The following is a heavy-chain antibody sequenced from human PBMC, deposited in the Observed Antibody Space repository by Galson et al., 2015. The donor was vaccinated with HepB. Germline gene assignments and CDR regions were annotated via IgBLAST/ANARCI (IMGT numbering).Heavy chain of an antibody. CDR1: GFTFSTYA. J-gene: IGHJ4*02. CDR3: ASNRVGAIFDY. Sequence: SLRLSCAATGFTFSTYAMSWVRQAPGKGLEWVSAIGQSGGNTYYADSVRGRFTISRDNSRKTVYLQMNSLRVDDTAGYYCASNRVGAIFDYWGQGALVAVSS. CDR2: IGQSGGNT. V-gene: IGHV3-23*01. D-gene: IGHD1-26*01.